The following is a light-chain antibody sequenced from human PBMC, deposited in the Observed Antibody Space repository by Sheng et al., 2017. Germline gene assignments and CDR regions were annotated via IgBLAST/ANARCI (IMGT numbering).Light chain of an antibody. CDR2: EVS. CDR3: SSYAGSNNFV. V-gene: IGLV2-8*01. Sequence: QSALTQPASVSGSPGQSITISCTGTSSDVGSYNYVSWYQQHPGNAPKLMIYEVSKRPSGVPDRFSGSKSGNTASLTVSGLQAEDEADYNCSSYAGSNNFVFGTGTKVTVL. CDR1: SSDVGSYNY. J-gene: IGLJ1*01.